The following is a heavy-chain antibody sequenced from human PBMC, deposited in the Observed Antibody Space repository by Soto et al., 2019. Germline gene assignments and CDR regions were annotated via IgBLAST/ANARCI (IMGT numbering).Heavy chain of an antibody. Sequence: ASVKVTCKASGYTFTGYYMHWVQQAPGQGLEWMGWINPNSGGTNYAQKFQGRVTMTRDTSISTAYMELSRLRSDDTAVYYCARTHYYDSSGCLDYWGQGTLVTVSS. D-gene: IGHD3-22*01. J-gene: IGHJ4*02. V-gene: IGHV1-2*02. CDR3: ARTHYYDSSGCLDY. CDR2: INPNSGGT. CDR1: GYTFTGYY.